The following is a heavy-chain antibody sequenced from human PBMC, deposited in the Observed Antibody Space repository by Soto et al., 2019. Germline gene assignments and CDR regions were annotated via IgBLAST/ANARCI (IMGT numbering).Heavy chain of an antibody. Sequence: EVQLVEFGGGLVQPGGSLRLSCAASGFTVSSNYMSWVRQAPGKGLEWVSVIYSGGSTYYADSVKGRFTISRDNSKNTLYLQMNSLRAEDTAVYYCAREFSDYIWGSYREFYFDYWGQGTLVTVSS. CDR1: GFTVSSNY. V-gene: IGHV3-66*01. D-gene: IGHD3-16*01. CDR3: AREFSDYIWGSYREFYFDY. CDR2: IYSGGST. J-gene: IGHJ4*02.